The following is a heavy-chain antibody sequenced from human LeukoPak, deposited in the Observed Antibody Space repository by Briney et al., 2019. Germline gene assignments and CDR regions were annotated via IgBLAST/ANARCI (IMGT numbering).Heavy chain of an antibody. V-gene: IGHV3-23*03. Sequence: PGGSLRLSCAASGFTFSSYAMSWVRQAPGKGLEWVSVIYRGGDTYYADSVKGRFTISRDDSENTVYLQMNSLRAEDTAFYYCAKNTILVATENWGQGTLVTVSS. D-gene: IGHD5-12*01. CDR3: AKNTILVATEN. CDR2: IYRGGDT. J-gene: IGHJ4*02. CDR1: GFTFSSYA.